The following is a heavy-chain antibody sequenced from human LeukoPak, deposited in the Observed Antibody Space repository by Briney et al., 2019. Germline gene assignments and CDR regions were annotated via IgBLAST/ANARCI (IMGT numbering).Heavy chain of an antibody. J-gene: IGHJ5*02. CDR1: GFTFSSYG. Sequence: PGGSLRLSCAASGFTFSSYGMSWIRQPPGKGLEWIGEINHSGSTNYNPSLKSRVTISVDTSKNQFSLKLSSVTAADTAVYYCARRGRGGMVVVAAMKANWFDPWGQGTLVTVSS. D-gene: IGHD2-15*01. CDR3: ARRGRGGMVVVAAMKANWFDP. CDR2: INHSGST. V-gene: IGHV4-34*01.